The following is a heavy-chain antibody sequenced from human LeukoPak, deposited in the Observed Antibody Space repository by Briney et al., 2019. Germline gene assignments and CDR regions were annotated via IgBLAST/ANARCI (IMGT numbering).Heavy chain of an antibody. D-gene: IGHD1-26*01. J-gene: IGHJ4*02. CDR2: ISSSGSTM. V-gene: IGHV3-11*01. CDR3: ARENTGGNYHIDY. Sequence: GSLRLSCAASGFTFSDSYMSWIRHAPGKGLEWVSYISSSGSTMYYTDSVKGRFSISRDNAKNSLYLQMDSLRAEDTAVYYCARENTGGNYHIDYWGQGTQVTVSS. CDR1: GFTFSDSY.